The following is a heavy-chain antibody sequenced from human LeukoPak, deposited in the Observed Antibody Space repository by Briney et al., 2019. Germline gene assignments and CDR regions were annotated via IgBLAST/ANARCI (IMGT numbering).Heavy chain of an antibody. V-gene: IGHV3-33*08. J-gene: IGHJ4*02. D-gene: IGHD3-3*01. CDR1: GFTFSSYG. CDR3: ARGRVVTPLLIHY. Sequence: QPGGSLRLSCAASGFTFSSYGMHWVRQAPGKGLEWVAVIWYGGSNKYYADSVKGRFTISRDNAKNSLYLQMNSLRAEDTAVYYCARGRVVTPLLIHYWGQGTLVTVSS. CDR2: IWYGGSNK.